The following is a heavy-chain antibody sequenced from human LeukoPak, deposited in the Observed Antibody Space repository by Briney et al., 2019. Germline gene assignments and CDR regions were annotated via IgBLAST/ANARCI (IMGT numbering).Heavy chain of an antibody. CDR1: GGSVSSGSYY. V-gene: IGHV4-61*01. Sequence: PSETLSLTCTVSGGSVSSGSYYWSWIRQPPGKGLEWIGYVYHSASTNYNPSLKSRVTISLDTSKNQFSLKLSSVTAADTAVYYCARDRWGYGDYSYYYYYGMDVWGQGTTVTVSS. D-gene: IGHD4-17*01. CDR2: VYHSAST. CDR3: ARDRWGYGDYSYYYYYGMDV. J-gene: IGHJ6*02.